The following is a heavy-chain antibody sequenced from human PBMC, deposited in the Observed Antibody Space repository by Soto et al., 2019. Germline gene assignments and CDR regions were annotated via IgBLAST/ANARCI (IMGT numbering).Heavy chain of an antibody. CDR1: GGSISSGGYY. V-gene: IGHV4-31*03. CDR3: ARGVYYYDSSGHSDAVDI. CDR2: IYYSGST. J-gene: IGHJ3*02. Sequence: PSETLSLTCTVSGGSISSGGYYWSWIRQHPGKGLEWIGYIYYSGSTYYNPSLKSRVTISVDTSKNQFSLKLSSVTAADTAVYYCARGVYYYDSSGHSDAVDIWGQGTMVTVSS. D-gene: IGHD3-22*01.